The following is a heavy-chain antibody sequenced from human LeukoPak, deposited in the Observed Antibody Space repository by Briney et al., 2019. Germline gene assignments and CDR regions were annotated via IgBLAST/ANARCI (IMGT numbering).Heavy chain of an antibody. V-gene: IGHV3-23*01. Sequence: PGGTLSLSCAASGFTSTSYAISWGRQAPGKGLWWVSGISVSGGSTYYADSVKGRFTISRDNSKNPLYLQMNSLRAEDTDVYYCAKTYYYDSSGYFYAFDIWGQGTMVTVSS. J-gene: IGHJ3*02. D-gene: IGHD3-22*01. CDR1: GFTSTSYA. CDR2: ISVSGGST. CDR3: AKTYYYDSSGYFYAFDI.